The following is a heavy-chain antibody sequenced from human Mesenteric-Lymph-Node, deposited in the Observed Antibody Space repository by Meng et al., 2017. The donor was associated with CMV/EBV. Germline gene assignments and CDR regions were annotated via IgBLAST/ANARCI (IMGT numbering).Heavy chain of an antibody. CDR2: INPNSGDT. CDR1: GYTFTDYY. CDR3: ARGYNWNYPADY. J-gene: IGHJ4*02. D-gene: IGHD1-7*01. Sequence: ASVKVSCKAFGYTFTDYYMHWVRQAPGQGLEWMGWINPNSGDTDSAQKFQGRVTMTRDTSISTAYMELSRLRSDDTAVYYCARGYNWNYPADYWGQGTLVTVSS. V-gene: IGHV1-2*02.